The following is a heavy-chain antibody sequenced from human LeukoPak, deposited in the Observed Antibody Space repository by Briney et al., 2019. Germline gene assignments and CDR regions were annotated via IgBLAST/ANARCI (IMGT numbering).Heavy chain of an antibody. CDR1: GYSISSGYY. J-gene: IGHJ6*03. D-gene: IGHD3-16*01. CDR3: ARVWAPDYYYYMDV. CDR2: IYHSGTT. Sequence: SETLSLTCTVSGYSISSGYYWGWIRQPPGKGLEWIAIIYHSGTTYYNPSLKSRVTISLDKSKNQFSLKLSSVTAADTAVYYCARVWAPDYYYYMDVWGKGITVTVSS. V-gene: IGHV4-38-2*02.